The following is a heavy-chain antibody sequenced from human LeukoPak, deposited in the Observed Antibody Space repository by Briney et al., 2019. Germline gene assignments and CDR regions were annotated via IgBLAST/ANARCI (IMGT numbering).Heavy chain of an antibody. CDR2: LDSDASIT. CDR3: VRVPGYSGYFYGMDV. Sequence: GGSLRLSCAASGFTFSGNWMHWVRQAPGKGLVWVSRLDSDASITNYADSVKGRFTITSDNAKNTLDLQMNSLTAEDTAVYCCVRVPGYSGYFYGMDVWGQGTTVTVSS. J-gene: IGHJ6*02. V-gene: IGHV3-74*01. CDR1: GFTFSGNW. D-gene: IGHD5-12*01.